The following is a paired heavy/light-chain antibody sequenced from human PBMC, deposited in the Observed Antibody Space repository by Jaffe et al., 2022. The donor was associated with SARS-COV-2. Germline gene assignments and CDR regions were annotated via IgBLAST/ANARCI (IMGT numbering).Heavy chain of an antibody. D-gene: IGHD1-26*01. Sequence: QVQLQESGPGLVKPSETLSLTCTVSSGSISTYYWSWIRQPPGKGLEWIGYIYYSGSTNYNPSLRSRITISVDTSKNQFSLTLSSVTAADTAVYYCARSGSGSYPYYYYGLDVWGQGTTVTVSS. CDR1: SGSISTYY. CDR3: ARSGSGSYPYYYYGLDV. J-gene: IGHJ6*02. CDR2: IYYSGST. V-gene: IGHV4-59*01.
Light chain of an antibody. Sequence: SYELTQPPSVSVSPGQTASITCSGDKLRNKYTCWYQQKPGQSPVLVIYQDKKRPSGIPERFSGSNSGNTATLTISGTQAMDEADYYCQAWDSSTGVFGGGTKLTVL. J-gene: IGLJ2*01. V-gene: IGLV3-1*01. CDR3: QAWDSSTGV. CDR2: QDK. CDR1: KLRNKY.